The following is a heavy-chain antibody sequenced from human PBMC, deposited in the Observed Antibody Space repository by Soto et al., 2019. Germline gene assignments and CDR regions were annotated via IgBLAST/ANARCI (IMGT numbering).Heavy chain of an antibody. CDR2: IYYSGST. D-gene: IGHD6-13*01. J-gene: IGHJ5*02. Sequence: SETLSLTCTVSGGSISSGGYYWSWIRQPPGKGLEWIGSIYYSGSTYYNPSLKSRVTISVDTSKNQFSLKLSSVTAADTAVYYCARPRRGAAAGTCRFDPWGQGTLVTVSS. V-gene: IGHV4-39*01. CDR1: GGSISSGGYY. CDR3: ARPRRGAAAGTCRFDP.